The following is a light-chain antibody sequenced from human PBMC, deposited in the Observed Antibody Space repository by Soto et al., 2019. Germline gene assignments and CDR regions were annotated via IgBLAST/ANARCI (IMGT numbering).Light chain of an antibody. J-gene: IGLJ1*01. CDR2: EVS. CDR1: SSDVGGYNY. CDR3: RSYTSSNAYV. V-gene: IGLV2-14*01. Sequence: QSALTQPASVSGSPGQSITISCTGTSSDVGGYNYVSWYQLHPGKAPKLMVYEVSNRPSGVSNRFSGSKSGNTASLTISGLQAQDEAAYSCRSYTSSNAYVFGTGTKLTVL.